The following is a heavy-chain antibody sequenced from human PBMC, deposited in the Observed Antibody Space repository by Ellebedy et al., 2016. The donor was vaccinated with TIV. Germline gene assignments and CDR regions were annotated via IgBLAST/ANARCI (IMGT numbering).Heavy chain of an antibody. CDR3: ARAVGGRVVTAITCMDV. D-gene: IGHD2-21*02. Sequence: AASVKVSCKASGYTFTSYYMHWVRQAPGLGLEWRGIINPSGGSTSYAQTFKGRITVTRDTSTSTLYIELSSLRSEDTAVYYCARAVGGRVVTAITCMDVWGQGTTVTVSS. J-gene: IGHJ6*02. V-gene: IGHV1-46*01. CDR1: GYTFTSYY. CDR2: INPSGGST.